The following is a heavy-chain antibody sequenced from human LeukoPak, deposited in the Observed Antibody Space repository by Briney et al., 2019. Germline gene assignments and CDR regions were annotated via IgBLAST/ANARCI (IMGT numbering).Heavy chain of an antibody. CDR1: GGSFSGYY. D-gene: IGHD6-6*01. V-gene: IGHV4-34*01. Sequence: SETLSLTCAVYGGSFSGYYWSWIRQPPGKGLEWIGEINHSGSTNYNPSLKRRVTISVDTSKNQFSLKLSSVTAADTAVYYCARKRGIAARLGYMDVWGKGTTVTVSS. CDR3: ARKRGIAARLGYMDV. J-gene: IGHJ6*03. CDR2: INHSGST.